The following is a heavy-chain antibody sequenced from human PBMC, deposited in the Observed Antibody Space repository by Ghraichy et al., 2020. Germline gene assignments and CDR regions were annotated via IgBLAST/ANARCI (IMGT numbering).Heavy chain of an antibody. J-gene: IGHJ4*02. V-gene: IGHV1-8*01. CDR3: ARGFSRGTLGLDY. CDR1: GYSFISHD. D-gene: IGHD2/OR15-2a*01. Sequence: ASVKVSCKASGYSFISHDFNWVRLATGQRPEWMGWMNPDSGATGFAPKFQGRFTMTRDTSKSTAYMELTSLRSEATAVYYCARGFSRGTLGLDYWGQGTLVTVSS. CDR2: MNPDSGAT.